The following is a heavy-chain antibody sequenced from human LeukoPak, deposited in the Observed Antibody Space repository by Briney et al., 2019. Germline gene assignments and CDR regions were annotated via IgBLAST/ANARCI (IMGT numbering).Heavy chain of an antibody. V-gene: IGHV3-21*01. CDR2: ISISSSHI. CDR1: GFTFSSYS. D-gene: IGHD1-1*01. Sequence: GGSLILSCAASGFTFSSYSMNWVRQAPGKGLEWVSSISISSSHIYYADSVKGRFTISRDNAKSSLYLQMNSLRAEDTAVYYCAKGTPGTTAFDCWGQGTQVTVSS. J-gene: IGHJ4*02. CDR3: AKGTPGTTAFDC.